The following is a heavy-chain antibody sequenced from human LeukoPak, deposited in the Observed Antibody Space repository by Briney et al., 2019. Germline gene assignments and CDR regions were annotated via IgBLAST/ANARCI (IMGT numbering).Heavy chain of an antibody. CDR2: ISGSGGST. J-gene: IGHJ4*02. D-gene: IGHD3-22*01. CDR3: AISPADYYDSSGYYRPFDY. Sequence: GGSLRLSCAASGFTFSIYAMSWVRQAPGKGLEWVSAISGSGGSTYYADSVKGRFTISRDNSKNTLYLQMNSLRAEDTAVYYCAISPADYYDSSGYYRPFDYWAREPWSPSPQ. CDR1: GFTFSIYA. V-gene: IGHV3-23*01.